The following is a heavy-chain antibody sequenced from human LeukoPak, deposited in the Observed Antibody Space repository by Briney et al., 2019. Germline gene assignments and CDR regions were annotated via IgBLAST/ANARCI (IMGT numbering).Heavy chain of an antibody. J-gene: IGHJ4*02. CDR2: FSSSSSYI. V-gene: IGHV3-21*01. CDR3: ARDVGTIFGVVSTPIDY. CDR1: GFTFSSYS. Sequence: GGSLRLSCAASGFTFSSYSMNWVRRAPGKGLEWVSSFSSSSSYIYYADSVKGRFTISRDNAKNSLYLQMNRLRAEDTAVYYCARDVGTIFGVVSTPIDYWGQGTLVTVSS. D-gene: IGHD3-3*01.